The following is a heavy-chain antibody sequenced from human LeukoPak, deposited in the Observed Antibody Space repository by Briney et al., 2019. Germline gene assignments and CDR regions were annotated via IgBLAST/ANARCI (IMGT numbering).Heavy chain of an antibody. Sequence: PSQTLSLTCVISGDNVSSNSAAWNWISPSPSRGLEWLGRSYYRSKWYNDYAVSVNSRITIDPDTSKNQFSLQLNSVTPEDTAVYYCAREGLYFVYWGQGTRVTVSS. CDR3: AREGLYFVY. CDR2: SYYRSKWYN. D-gene: IGHD3/OR15-3a*01. CDR1: GDNVSSNSAA. V-gene: IGHV6-1*01. J-gene: IGHJ4*01.